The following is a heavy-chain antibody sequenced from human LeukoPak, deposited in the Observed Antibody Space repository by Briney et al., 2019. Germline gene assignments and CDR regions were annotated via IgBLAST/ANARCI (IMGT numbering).Heavy chain of an antibody. Sequence: PSETLSLTCIVSSGSTSGYYWSWVRQPPWKGLEWIGYVYVQNSEYNSYNPSLKSRASRSFDTSKNQFSLSLTAVTAADTAVYYCARIWGSGGSYLFDYWGRGTLVSVSS. V-gene: IGHV4-59*08. CDR3: ARIWGSGGSYLFDY. CDR2: VYVQNSEYN. D-gene: IGHD6-19*01. J-gene: IGHJ4*02. CDR1: SGSTSGYY.